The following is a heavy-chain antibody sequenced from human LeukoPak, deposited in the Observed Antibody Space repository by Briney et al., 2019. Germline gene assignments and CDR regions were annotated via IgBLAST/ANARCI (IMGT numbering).Heavy chain of an antibody. CDR3: AREPWGAKGAAWGMDV. D-gene: IGHD1-26*01. V-gene: IGHV3-48*04. CDR1: GSTFSSHT. CDR2: ISSTSSVI. J-gene: IGHJ6*02. Sequence: GGSLRLSCAASGSTFSSHTMNWVRQAPGKGLEWVSYISSTSSVIYYADSVKGRFTNSRDNAKNSLYLQMNSLRAEDTAVYYCAREPWGAKGAAWGMDVWGQGTTVTVSS.